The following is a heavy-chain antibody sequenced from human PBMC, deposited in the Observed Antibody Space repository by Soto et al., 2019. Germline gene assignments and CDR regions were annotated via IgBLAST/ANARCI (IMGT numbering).Heavy chain of an antibody. CDR3: ARGIAARPIDY. CDR2: IWYDGSNK. CDR1: GFTFSSYG. D-gene: IGHD6-6*01. Sequence: QVRLVESGGGVVQPGRSLRLSCAASGFTFSSYGMHWVRQAPGKGLEWVAVIWYDGSNKYYADSVKGRFTISRDNSKNTLYLQMNSLRAEDTAVYYCARGIAARPIDYWGQGTLVTVSS. V-gene: IGHV3-33*01. J-gene: IGHJ4*02.